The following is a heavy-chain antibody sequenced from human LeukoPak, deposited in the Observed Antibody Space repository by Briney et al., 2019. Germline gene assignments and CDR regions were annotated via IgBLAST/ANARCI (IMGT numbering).Heavy chain of an antibody. V-gene: IGHV4-31*03. CDR3: ARVVDYYEEHDAFDI. Sequence: SETLSLTCTVSGGSIGSGGYYWSWIRQHPGKGLEWIGYIYYSGSTYYNPSLKSRVTLSVDTSKNQVSLKLTSVTAADTALYYCARVVDYYEEHDAFDIWGQGTMVTVSS. CDR2: IYYSGST. J-gene: IGHJ3*02. CDR1: GGSIGSGGYY. D-gene: IGHD3-22*01.